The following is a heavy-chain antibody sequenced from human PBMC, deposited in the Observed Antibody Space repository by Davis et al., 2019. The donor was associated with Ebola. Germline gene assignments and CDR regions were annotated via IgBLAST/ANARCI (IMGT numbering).Heavy chain of an antibody. Sequence: ASVKVSCKASGYTFTSYYMHWVRQAPGQGLEWMGIINPSGGSTSYAQKFQGRVTVTRDTSTSTVYMELSSLRSEDTAVYYCAREGTYDFWSGYYSDYWGQGTLVTVSS. CDR2: INPSGGST. V-gene: IGHV1-46*01. D-gene: IGHD3-3*01. CDR1: GYTFTSYY. CDR3: AREGTYDFWSGYYSDY. J-gene: IGHJ4*02.